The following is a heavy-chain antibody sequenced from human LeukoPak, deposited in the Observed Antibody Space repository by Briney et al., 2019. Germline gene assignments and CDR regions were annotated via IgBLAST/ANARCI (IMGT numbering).Heavy chain of an antibody. V-gene: IGHV3-30*04. CDR3: ARDWGSIVVVPAAPENYFDY. CDR2: ISYDGGNK. CDR1: GFTFSSYA. J-gene: IGHJ4*02. Sequence: PGRSLRLSCAASGFTFSSYAMHWVRQAPGKGLEWVAVISYDGGNKYYADSVKGRFTISRDNSKNTLYLQMNSLRAEDTAVYYCARDWGSIVVVPAAPENYFDYWGQGTLVTVSS. D-gene: IGHD2-2*01.